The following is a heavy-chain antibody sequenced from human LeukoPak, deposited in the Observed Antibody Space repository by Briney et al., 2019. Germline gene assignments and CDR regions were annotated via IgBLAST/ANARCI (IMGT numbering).Heavy chain of an antibody. CDR3: ARYHPPRAFDI. V-gene: IGHV1-69*05. J-gene: IGHJ3*02. Sequence: ASVKVSCKASGGTFSRYAISWVRQALGQGLEWMGGIIPIFGTANYAQKFQGRVTITTDESTSTAYMELSSLRSEDTAVYYCARYHPPRAFDIWGQGTMVTVSS. CDR1: GGTFSRYA. CDR2: IIPIFGTA.